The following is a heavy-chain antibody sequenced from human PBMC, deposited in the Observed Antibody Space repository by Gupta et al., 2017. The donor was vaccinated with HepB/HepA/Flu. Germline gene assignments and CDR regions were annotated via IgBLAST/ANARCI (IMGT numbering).Heavy chain of an antibody. D-gene: IGHD5-18*01. CDR2: IYTSGST. CDR1: GGSISSYY. CDR3: ARANYGYKYYYYYMDV. Sequence: QVQLQESGPGLVKPSETLSLTCTVSGGSISSYYWSWIRQPAGKGLEWIGRIYTSGSTNYNPSLKSRVTMSVDTSKNLFSLKLSSVTAADTAVYYCARANYGYKYYYYYMDVWGKGTTVTVSS. V-gene: IGHV4-4*07. J-gene: IGHJ6*03.